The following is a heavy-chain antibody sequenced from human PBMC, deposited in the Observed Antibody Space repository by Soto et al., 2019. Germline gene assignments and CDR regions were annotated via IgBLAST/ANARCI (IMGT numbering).Heavy chain of an antibody. J-gene: IGHJ4*02. CDR3: ARVRSGWYDY. D-gene: IGHD6-19*01. CDR2: IYYSGST. Sequence: NPSETLSLTCTVSGGSISSYYWSWIRQPPGKGLEWMGYIYYSGSTNYNPSLKSRVTISVDTSKNQFSLKLSSVTAADTAVYYCARVRSGWYDYWGQGTLVTVSS. V-gene: IGHV4-59*01. CDR1: GGSISSYY.